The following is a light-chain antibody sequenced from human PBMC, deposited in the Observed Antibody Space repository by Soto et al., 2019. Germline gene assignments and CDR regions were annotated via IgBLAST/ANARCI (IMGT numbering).Light chain of an antibody. CDR1: QGNRSD. Sequence: AIRVTQSPASLSASVGARATITCRARQGNRSDLGWYQQKPGKAPKLLIYAASDLQSGVPSRFSGSRSGTDFTLTISSLQAEDSATYYCQQDHGYQWTFGQGTKVDIK. J-gene: IGKJ1*01. CDR2: AAS. V-gene: IGKV1-6*01. CDR3: QQDHGYQWT.